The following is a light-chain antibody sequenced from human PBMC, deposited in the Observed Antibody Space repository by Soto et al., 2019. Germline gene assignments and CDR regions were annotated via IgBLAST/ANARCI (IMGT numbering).Light chain of an antibody. CDR1: QDISNY. Sequence: DIQMTQSPSSLSASVGDRVTITCQASQDISNYLNWYQQKPGKAPKLLIYDASNLETGVPSRFSGSGSGTDFTFTISSLQPEDIATYYCQQRGKWPSTFGPGTKVE. V-gene: IGKV1-33*01. CDR2: DAS. CDR3: QQRGKWPST. J-gene: IGKJ2*02.